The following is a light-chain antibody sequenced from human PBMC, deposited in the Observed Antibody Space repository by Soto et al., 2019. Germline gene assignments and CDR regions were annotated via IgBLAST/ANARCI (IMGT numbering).Light chain of an antibody. CDR3: MQALQTPFT. J-gene: IGKJ3*01. Sequence: DIVMTQSPLSQPVTPGEPASISCRSSQSLLHSNGYYYVDWYLQKPGQSPQLLIYLGSNRASGVPDRVSGSGSGTDFTLKISRVEAEDVGVYYCMQALQTPFTFGPGTRVDIK. V-gene: IGKV2-28*01. CDR1: QSLLHSNGYYY. CDR2: LGS.